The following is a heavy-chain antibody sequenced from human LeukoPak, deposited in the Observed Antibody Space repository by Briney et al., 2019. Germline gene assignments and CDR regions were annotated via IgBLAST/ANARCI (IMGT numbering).Heavy chain of an antibody. CDR1: GFTFSDYY. J-gene: IGHJ4*02. D-gene: IGHD2/OR15-2a*01. V-gene: IGHV3-30*02. CDR2: IRYDGSNK. CDR3: AKDRSMAPSYYFDY. Sequence: PGGSLRLSCAASGFTFSDYYMSWIRQAPGKGLEWVAFIRYDGSNKYYADSVKGRFTISRDNSKNTLYLQMNNLRAEDTAVYYCAKDRSMAPSYYFDYWGQGTLVTVSS.